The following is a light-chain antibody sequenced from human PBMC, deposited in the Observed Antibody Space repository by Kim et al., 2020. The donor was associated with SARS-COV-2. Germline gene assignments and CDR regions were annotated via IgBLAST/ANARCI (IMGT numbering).Light chain of an antibody. CDR1: KLGDKY. CDR2: HDS. CDR3: QAWDSSTEV. J-gene: IGLJ2*01. V-gene: IGLV3-1*01. Sequence: SYELTQPPSVSVSPGQTASITCSGDKLGDKYACWYQQKPGQSPVLVIYHDSKRPSGIPERFSGSNSGNTATLTISGTQAMDEADYYCQAWDSSTEVFGGGNQLTVL.